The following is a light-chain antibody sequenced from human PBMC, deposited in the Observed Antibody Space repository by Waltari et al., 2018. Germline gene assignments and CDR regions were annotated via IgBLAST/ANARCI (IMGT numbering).Light chain of an antibody. CDR2: DAF. CDR1: QVVHSH. V-gene: IGKV3D-11*01. Sequence: VLTQSPATLSLSPGDRATPSCRASQVVHSHLIAYQQKPAQSPRLLIYDAFTRATGIPASFSGSRSGTDFTLTISSLEPEDFAVYYCQQRADWPITFGQGTRLEIK. CDR3: QQRADWPIT. J-gene: IGKJ5*01.